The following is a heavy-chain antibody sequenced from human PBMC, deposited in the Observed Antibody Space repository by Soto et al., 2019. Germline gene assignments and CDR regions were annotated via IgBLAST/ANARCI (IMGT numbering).Heavy chain of an antibody. J-gene: IGHJ6*02. Sequence: PSETLSLTCTVSGGSISTYYWSWIRQPAGKGLEWIGRIDTSGNTNYNPSLKSRVTMSVDTSKKQFSLKLTSVTAADTAVYYCARYSSNWFRTEGMGVWGQGTTVTVSS. CDR3: ARYSSNWFRTEGMGV. CDR2: IDTSGNT. D-gene: IGHD6-13*01. V-gene: IGHV4-4*07. CDR1: GGSISTYY.